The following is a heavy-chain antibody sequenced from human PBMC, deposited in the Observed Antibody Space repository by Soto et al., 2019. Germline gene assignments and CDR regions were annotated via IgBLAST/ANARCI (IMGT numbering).Heavy chain of an antibody. CDR2: ISGSGGST. CDR3: AKDFGGYYYDSSGYSQPADY. Sequence: EVQLLESGGGLVQPGGSLRLSCAASGFTFSSYAMSWVRQAPGKGLERVSAISGSGGSTYYADSVKGRFTISRDNSKNTLYLQMNSLRAEDTAVYYCAKDFGGYYYDSSGYSQPADYWGQGTLVTVSS. V-gene: IGHV3-23*01. CDR1: GFTFSSYA. D-gene: IGHD3-22*01. J-gene: IGHJ4*02.